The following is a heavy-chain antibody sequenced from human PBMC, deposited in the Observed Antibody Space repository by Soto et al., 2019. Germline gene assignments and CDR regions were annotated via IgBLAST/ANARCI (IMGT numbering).Heavy chain of an antibody. V-gene: IGHV3-21*01. CDR3: VGGLTVAGYYYYYYMDV. CDR2: ISSSSSYI. J-gene: IGHJ6*03. CDR1: GFTVSTYS. Sequence: EVQLVESGGGLAKPGGSLRLSCAASGFTVSTYSMNWVRQAPGKGLEWVSSISSSSSYIYYADSVKGRFTISRDNAKNSLSLEMNSLRAEDTAVYYCVGGLTVAGYYYYYYMDVWGKGTTVTVSS. D-gene: IGHD6-19*01.